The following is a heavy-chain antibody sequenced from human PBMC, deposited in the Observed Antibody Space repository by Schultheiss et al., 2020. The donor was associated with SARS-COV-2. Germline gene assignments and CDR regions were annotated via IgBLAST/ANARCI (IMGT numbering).Heavy chain of an antibody. CDR3: AKGAGENSNFES. J-gene: IGHJ4*02. D-gene: IGHD3-10*01. Sequence: GGSLRLSCAASGLNVSSHYMGWVRQAPGKGLEWVSIIYRTGTTYYAAPLKGRFTISRDISKNTVYLQMNSLRVEDTAIYYCAKGAGENSNFESWGRGTLVTVSS. CDR2: IYRTGTT. V-gene: IGHV3-53*01. CDR1: GLNVSSHY.